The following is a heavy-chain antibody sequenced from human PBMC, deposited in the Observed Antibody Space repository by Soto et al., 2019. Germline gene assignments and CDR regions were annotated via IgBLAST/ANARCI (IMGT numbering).Heavy chain of an antibody. CDR1: GFTFSRCA. CDR3: AKDKNHDSSTHYYGYFDY. D-gene: IGHD3-22*01. CDR2: ISGSGDST. V-gene: IGHV3-23*01. J-gene: IGHJ4*02. Sequence: GGSLRLSCAASGFTFSRCAMNWVRQAPGKGLEWVSVISGSGDSTSYADSVKGRFTISRDNSKNTLYLQMNSLRAEDTAVYYCAKDKNHDSSTHYYGYFDYWGQGTLVTVSS.